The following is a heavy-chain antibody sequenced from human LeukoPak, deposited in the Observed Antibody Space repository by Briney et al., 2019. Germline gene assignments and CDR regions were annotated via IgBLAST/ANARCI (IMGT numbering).Heavy chain of an antibody. CDR3: ARDPQGNYDILTGYYLPSDYYGMDV. D-gene: IGHD3-9*01. V-gene: IGHV3-21*01. CDR2: ISSSSSYI. Sequence: GGSLRLSCAASGFTFSSYSMNWVRQAPGKGLEGVSSISSSSSYIYYADSVKGRLTISRDNAKNSLYLQMNSLRAEDTAVYYCARDPQGNYDILTGYYLPSDYYGMDVWGQGTTVTVSS. CDR1: GFTFSSYS. J-gene: IGHJ6*02.